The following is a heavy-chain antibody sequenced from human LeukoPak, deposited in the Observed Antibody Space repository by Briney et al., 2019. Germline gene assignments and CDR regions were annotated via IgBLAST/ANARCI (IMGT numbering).Heavy chain of an antibody. CDR3: AAARLDEFWWGY. CDR1: GYSLNELS. J-gene: IGHJ4*02. V-gene: IGHV1-24*01. D-gene: IGHD3-3*01. CDR2: FDPEDGEI. Sequence: ASMKVSCKVSGYSLNELSMHWVRQTPGKGLEWMGGFDPEDGEIVHAQKFRGRVNMTEDTSTDTAYMYLGSLRPDDTAVYYCAAARLDEFWWGYWGQGTLVTVSS.